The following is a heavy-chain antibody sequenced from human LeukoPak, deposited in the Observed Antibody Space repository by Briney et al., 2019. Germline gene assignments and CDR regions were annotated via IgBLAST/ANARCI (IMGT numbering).Heavy chain of an antibody. V-gene: IGHV3-21*01. J-gene: IGHJ4*02. CDR1: GFTFSSYI. Sequence: TGGSLRLSCAASGFTFSSYIMNWVRQAPGKGLEWVSSISSSSSYIYYADSVKGRFTISRDNAKNSLYLQMNSLRAEDTAVYYCARERWELHFDYWGQGTLVTVSS. CDR3: ARERWELHFDY. D-gene: IGHD1-26*01. CDR2: ISSSSSYI.